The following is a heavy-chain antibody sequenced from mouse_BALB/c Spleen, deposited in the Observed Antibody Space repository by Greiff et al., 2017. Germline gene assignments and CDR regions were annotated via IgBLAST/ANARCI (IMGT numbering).Heavy chain of an antibody. CDR2: ISSGSSTI. CDR1: GFTFSSFG. V-gene: IGHV5-17*02. D-gene: IGHD3-3*01. Sequence: EVQLVESGGGLVQPGGSRKLSCAASGFTFSSFGMHWVRQAPEKGLEWVAYISSGSSTIYYADTVKGRFTISRDNPKNTLFLQMTSLRSEDTAMYYCARGTGTRFAYWGQGTLVTVSA. CDR3: ARGTGTRFAY. J-gene: IGHJ3*01.